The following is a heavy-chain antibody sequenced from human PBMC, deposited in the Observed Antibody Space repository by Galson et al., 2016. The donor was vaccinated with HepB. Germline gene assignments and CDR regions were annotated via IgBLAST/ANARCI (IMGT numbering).Heavy chain of an antibody. D-gene: IGHD5-24*01. Sequence: SETLSLTCAVSGDSLGPHYWTWVRLPPGKGLEYIGTVRDRGYTSYGPSLKSRISISLDMSKNQFSLHVTSVTTVDSATYFCARGDGWHGPIDSWGQGTLVTVYS. CDR3: ARGDGWHGPIDS. CDR1: GDSLGPHY. V-gene: IGHV4-59*11. CDR2: VRDRGYT. J-gene: IGHJ4*02.